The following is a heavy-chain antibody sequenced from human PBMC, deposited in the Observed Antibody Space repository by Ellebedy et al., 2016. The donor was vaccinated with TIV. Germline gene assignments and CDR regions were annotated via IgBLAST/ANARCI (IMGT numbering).Heavy chain of an antibody. V-gene: IGHV2-26*01. Sequence: SGPTLVKPKETLTLTCTVSGFSLTNIIMGVSWIRQPPGKALEWLAHIFSNDEKSYSTSLEARLSISKDTAKSQVVLTVASMDPVDKATYYCVRALKYCGGDCTYKFDFWGQGALVTVSS. J-gene: IGHJ4*02. CDR1: GFSLTNIIMG. D-gene: IGHD2-21*02. CDR3: VRALKYCGGDCTYKFDF. CDR2: IFSNDEK.